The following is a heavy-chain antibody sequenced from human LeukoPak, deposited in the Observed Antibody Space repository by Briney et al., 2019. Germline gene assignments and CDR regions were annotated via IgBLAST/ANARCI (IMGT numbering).Heavy chain of an antibody. V-gene: IGHV1-8*01. CDR2: INPNSGNT. Sequence: GASVKVSCKASGYTFTSYDINWVRQATGQGLEWMGWINPNSGNTGYAQKFQGRVTMTRNTSISTVYMELSSLRSEDTAVYYCVILLVVPAANMDVWGKGATVTVSS. J-gene: IGHJ6*03. CDR1: GYTFTSYD. CDR3: VILLVVPAANMDV. D-gene: IGHD2-2*01.